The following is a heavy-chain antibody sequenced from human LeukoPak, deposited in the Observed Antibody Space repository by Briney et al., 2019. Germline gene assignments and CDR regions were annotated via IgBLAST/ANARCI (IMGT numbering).Heavy chain of an antibody. CDR2: INTNTGNP. J-gene: IGHJ5*02. CDR1: GYTFTSYA. V-gene: IGHV7-4-1*02. Sequence: ASVKVSCKASGYTFTSYAMNWVRQAPGQGLEWMGWINTNTGNPTYAQGFTGRFVFSLDTSVSTAYLQISSLKAEDTAVYYCARVPYDILTGYCPNWLDPWGQGTLVTVSS. D-gene: IGHD3-9*01. CDR3: ARVPYDILTGYCPNWLDP.